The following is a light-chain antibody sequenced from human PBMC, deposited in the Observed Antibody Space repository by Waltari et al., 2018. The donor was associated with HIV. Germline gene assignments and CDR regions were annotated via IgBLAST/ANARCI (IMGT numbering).Light chain of an antibody. J-gene: IGLJ3*02. CDR3: CSYAGSGRGV. CDR1: SSDVGSYNL. Sequence: QSALTQPASVSGSPGQSIAISCTGTSSDVGSYNLVSWYQQYPGKAPKLMIYEVTNGPSVVSNRFSASKSGNTASLTISGLQAEDEADYYCCSYAGSGRGVFGGGTKLTVL. V-gene: IGLV2-23*02. CDR2: EVT.